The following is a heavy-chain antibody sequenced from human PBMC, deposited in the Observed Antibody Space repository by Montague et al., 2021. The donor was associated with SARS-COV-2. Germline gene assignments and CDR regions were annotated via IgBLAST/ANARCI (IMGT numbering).Heavy chain of an antibody. D-gene: IGHD3-10*01. CDR1: GFTFSNYA. CDR3: AKDGATVRGLINWYFDL. Sequence: SLRLSCAASGFTFSNYAMNWVRQAPGKGLEWVSVIFGSGSSTYYSGSVRGRFTVSRDNSKNTLYLQMNNLRAEDTAVYYCAKDGATVRGLINWYFDLWGRGTLGT. V-gene: IGHV3-23*03. J-gene: IGHJ2*01. CDR2: IFGSGSST.